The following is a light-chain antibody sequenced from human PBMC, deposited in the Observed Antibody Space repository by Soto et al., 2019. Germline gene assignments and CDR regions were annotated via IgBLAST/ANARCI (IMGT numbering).Light chain of an antibody. J-gene: IGLJ2*01. CDR3: SSYAGSNTVA. CDR2: EVN. CDR1: SSEVGGYNY. V-gene: IGLV2-8*01. Sequence: QSALTQPPSASGSPGQSVTISCTGTSSEVGGYNYVSWYQQQPGKAPKLVICEVNKRPSGVPDRFSGSKSGNTASLTVFGLQAEDEADYYCSSYAGSNTVAFGGGTKLTVL.